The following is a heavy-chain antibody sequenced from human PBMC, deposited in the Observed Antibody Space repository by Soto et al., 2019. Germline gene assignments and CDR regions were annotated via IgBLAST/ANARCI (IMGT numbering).Heavy chain of an antibody. Sequence: AGGSLRLSCAASEFTFSNYAMSWGRQAPGKGLEWVSAISYGGGTTYYADSVKGRFTISRGNSKNTLYLQMNSLRAEDTAVYYCAKNPGYYYDSSGYHFDYWGQGTLVTVSS. D-gene: IGHD3-22*01. CDR1: EFTFSNYA. CDR3: AKNPGYYYDSSGYHFDY. CDR2: ISYGGGTT. J-gene: IGHJ4*02. V-gene: IGHV3-23*01.